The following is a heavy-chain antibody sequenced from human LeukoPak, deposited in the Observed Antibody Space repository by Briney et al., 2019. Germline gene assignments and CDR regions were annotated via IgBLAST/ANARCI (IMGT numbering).Heavy chain of an antibody. D-gene: IGHD3-9*01. V-gene: IGHV3-9*01. CDR2: ISWNSGSI. CDR1: GFTFDDYA. J-gene: IGHJ4*02. CDR3: AKGRYFEGSSRFDY. Sequence: GRSLRLSCAASGFTFDDYAMHWVRQAPGKGLEWVSGISWNSGSIGYADSVKGRSTISRDNAKNSLYLQMNSLRAEDTALYYCAKGRYFEGSSRFDYWGQGTLVTVSS.